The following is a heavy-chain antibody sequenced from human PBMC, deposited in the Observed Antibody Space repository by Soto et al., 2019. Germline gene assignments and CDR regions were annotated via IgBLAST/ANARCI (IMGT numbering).Heavy chain of an antibody. D-gene: IGHD4-4*01. CDR1: GYTFTIYW. Sequence: PGESLKISCQVSGYTFTIYWIGWVRQMPGKGLEWMGIIYPSDSDTRYSPSFQGQVTISADQSINTAYLQWSSLKASDTAMYYCARRPNSHYGMDVWGQGTTVTVSS. CDR3: ARRPNSHYGMDV. CDR2: IYPSDSDT. J-gene: IGHJ6*02. V-gene: IGHV5-51*01.